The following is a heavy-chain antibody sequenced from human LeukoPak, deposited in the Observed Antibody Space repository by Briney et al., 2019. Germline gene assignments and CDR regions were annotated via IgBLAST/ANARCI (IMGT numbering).Heavy chain of an antibody. CDR1: GGSISFYY. D-gene: IGHD3-22*01. CDR3: ARSSGYYDSSGYSVPFDY. J-gene: IGHJ4*02. V-gene: IGHV4-59*01. Sequence: SETLSLTCTVSGGSISFYYWSWIRQPPGKGLEWIGYIYYSGSTNYNPSLKSRVTISVDTSKNQFSLKLSSVTAADTAVYYCARSSGYYDSSGYSVPFDYWGQGTLVTVSS. CDR2: IYYSGST.